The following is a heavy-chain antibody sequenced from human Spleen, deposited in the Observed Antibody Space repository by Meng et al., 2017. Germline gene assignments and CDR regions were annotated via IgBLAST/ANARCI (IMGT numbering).Heavy chain of an antibody. CDR3: ARGPTTMAHDFDY. CDR2: INHSGST. V-gene: IGHV4-34*01. Sequence: QGQLQQWAAGLVRPSEPLSLACVVSGGSFSYYYWSWIRQPPGKGLEWIGEINHSGSTNYNPSLESRATISVDTSQNNLSLKLSSVTAADSAVYYCARGPTTMAHDFDYWGQGTLVTVSS. J-gene: IGHJ4*02. CDR1: GGSFSYYY. D-gene: IGHD4-11*01.